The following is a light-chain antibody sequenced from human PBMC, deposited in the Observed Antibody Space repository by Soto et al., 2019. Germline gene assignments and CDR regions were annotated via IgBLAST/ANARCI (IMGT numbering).Light chain of an antibody. CDR3: QSYDSSNQGV. J-gene: IGLJ3*02. CDR1: SGSIASNY. CDR2: EDN. Sequence: NFMLTQPHSVSESPGKTVTISCTRSSGSIASNYVQWYQQRPGSAPTTVIYEDNQRPSGVPDRFSGSIDSSSNSASFTISGLKTEDEADYYCQSYDSSNQGVFGGGTKLTVL. V-gene: IGLV6-57*03.